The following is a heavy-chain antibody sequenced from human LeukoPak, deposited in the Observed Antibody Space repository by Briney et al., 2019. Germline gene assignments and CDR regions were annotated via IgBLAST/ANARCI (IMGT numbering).Heavy chain of an antibody. CDR2: INSDGSST. CDR3: ARDLKVGSYYYYYMDV. CDR1: GFTFSTFA. V-gene: IGHV3-74*01. D-gene: IGHD1-26*01. Sequence: GGSLRLSCAASGFTFSTFAMIWVRQPPGKGLEWVSRINSDGSSTSYADSVKGRFTISRDNAKNTLYLQMNSLRAEDTAVYYCARDLKVGSYYYYYMDVWGKGTTVTVSS. J-gene: IGHJ6*03.